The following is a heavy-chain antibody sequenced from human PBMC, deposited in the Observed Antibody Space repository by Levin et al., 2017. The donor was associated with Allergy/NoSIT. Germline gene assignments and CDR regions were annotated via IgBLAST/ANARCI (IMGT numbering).Heavy chain of an antibody. CDR2: ISGSGGST. CDR3: AKGWVLVYYFDY. CDR1: GFTFSSYA. V-gene: IGHV3-23*01. Sequence: GESLKISCAASGFTFSSYAMSWVRQAPGKGLEWVSAISGSGGSTYYADSVKGRFTISRDNSKNTLYLQMNSLRAEDTAVYYCAKGWVLVYYFDYWGQGTLVTVSS. D-gene: IGHD2-8*02. J-gene: IGHJ4*02.